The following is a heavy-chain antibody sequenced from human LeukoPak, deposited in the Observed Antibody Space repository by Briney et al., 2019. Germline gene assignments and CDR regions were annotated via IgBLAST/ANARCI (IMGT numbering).Heavy chain of an antibody. CDR2: IYYSGST. V-gene: IGHV4-39*01. Sequence: PSETLSLTCTVSGGSISSSSYYWGWIRQPPGKGLEWIGSIYYSGSTYYNPSLKSRVTISVDTSKNQFSLKLSSVTAADTAVYYCARQIKVRAAAGPFDYWGQGTLVTVSS. CDR3: ARQIKVRAAAGPFDY. CDR1: GGSISSSSYY. J-gene: IGHJ4*02. D-gene: IGHD6-13*01.